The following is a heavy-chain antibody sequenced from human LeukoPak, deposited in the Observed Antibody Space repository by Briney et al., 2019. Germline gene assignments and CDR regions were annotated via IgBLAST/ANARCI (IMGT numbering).Heavy chain of an antibody. D-gene: IGHD3-22*01. CDR2: INHSGST. CDR1: GGSFSGYY. Sequence: SETLSLTCAVYGGSFSGYYWSWIRQPPGKGLEWIGEINHSGSTNYNPSLQSRVTISVDTSKNQFSLKLSSVTAADTAVYYCARGDYYYGYFDYGGQGTLVTVSS. J-gene: IGHJ4*02. V-gene: IGHV4-34*01. CDR3: ARGDYYYGYFDY.